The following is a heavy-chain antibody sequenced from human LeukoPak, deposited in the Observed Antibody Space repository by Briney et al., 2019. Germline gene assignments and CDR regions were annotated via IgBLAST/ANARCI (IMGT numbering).Heavy chain of an antibody. Sequence: GGSLRLSCAASGFTVSSNYMSWVRQAPGKGLEWVSVIYSDGSTYFADSVKGRFTISRHNSKNTLYLQMNSLRAEDTAMYYCATYGGNSDFDYWGQGTLVTVSS. D-gene: IGHD4-23*01. CDR1: GFTVSSNY. CDR3: ATYGGNSDFDY. J-gene: IGHJ4*02. CDR2: IYSDGST. V-gene: IGHV3-53*01.